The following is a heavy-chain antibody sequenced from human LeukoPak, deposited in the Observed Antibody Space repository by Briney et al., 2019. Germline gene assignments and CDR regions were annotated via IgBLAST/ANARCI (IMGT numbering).Heavy chain of an antibody. Sequence: GGSLRLSCAASGFTFSSYWMHWVRQAPGKGLVWVPRINSDGSSTSYADPVKGRFTISRDNAKNTLYLQMNSLRAEDTAVYYCARGSPVVPAAIGVTWGQGTLVTVSS. CDR3: ARGSPVVPAAIGVT. CDR1: GFTFSSYW. CDR2: INSDGSST. D-gene: IGHD2-2*02. J-gene: IGHJ5*02. V-gene: IGHV3-74*01.